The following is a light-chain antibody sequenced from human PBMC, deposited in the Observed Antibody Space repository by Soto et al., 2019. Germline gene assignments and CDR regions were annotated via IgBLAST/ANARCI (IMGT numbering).Light chain of an antibody. Sequence: EIVLTQSPGTLSLSPGERATLSCRASQSVSSSYLAWYQQKPGQAPRLLIYGASSRATGIPDRFSGSVSGTDFTLTISRLEPEDWAVYYCQQYGSLQLTFGGGTKVEIK. J-gene: IGKJ4*01. CDR2: GAS. CDR1: QSVSSSY. CDR3: QQYGSLQLT. V-gene: IGKV3-20*01.